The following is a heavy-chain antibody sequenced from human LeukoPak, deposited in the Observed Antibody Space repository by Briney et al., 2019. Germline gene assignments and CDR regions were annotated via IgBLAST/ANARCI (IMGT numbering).Heavy chain of an antibody. D-gene: IGHD2-2*01. J-gene: IGHJ5*02. CDR1: GFKFDDYD. CDR3: ARDPFCSSSTGRYFEDWFDP. V-gene: IGHV3-20*04. CDR2: ITWNGDRT. Sequence: GGSLGLSCTASGFKFDDYDMSWVRQVPGKGLEWVSGITWNGDRTGYADSVRGRFAISRDNTKKSLYLQMSSLRAEDTALYYCARDPFCSSSTGRYFEDWFDPWGPGTLVTVSS.